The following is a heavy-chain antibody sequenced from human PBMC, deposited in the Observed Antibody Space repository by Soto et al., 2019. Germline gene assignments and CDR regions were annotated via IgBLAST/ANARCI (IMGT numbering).Heavy chain of an antibody. D-gene: IGHD2-8*01. J-gene: IGHJ3*01. Sequence: EVQLLESGGGLVRPGGSLRLSCAASGFTFYNYAMNWVRQAPGKGLEWVSTISGGGDGTSYADSVKGRFTIYRDNSRNTGYLQMISLRAEDTAVYYCAKKGLGSLATYCTTGDCYYAFDVWGQGTLVTVSS. V-gene: IGHV3-23*01. CDR3: AKKGLGSLATYCTTGDCYYAFDV. CDR2: ISGGGDGT. CDR1: GFTFYNYA.